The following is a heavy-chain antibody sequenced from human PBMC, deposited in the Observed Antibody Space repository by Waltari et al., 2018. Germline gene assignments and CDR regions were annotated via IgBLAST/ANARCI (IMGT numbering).Heavy chain of an antibody. Sequence: QVQLQESGPGLVKPSETLSLTCTVSGYSISSVYYWGWIRQPPGKGLEWIGSIYHSGSTYYNPSLKSRVTISVDTSKNQFSLKLSSVTAADTAVYYCARAPFLDAFDIWGQGTMVTVSS. CDR2: IYHSGST. V-gene: IGHV4-38-2*02. CDR3: ARAPFLDAFDI. J-gene: IGHJ3*02. CDR1: GYSISSVYY. D-gene: IGHD3-3*02.